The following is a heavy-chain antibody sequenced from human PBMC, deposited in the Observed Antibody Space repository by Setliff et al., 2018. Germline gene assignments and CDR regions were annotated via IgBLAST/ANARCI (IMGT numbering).Heavy chain of an antibody. CDR2: IHYSGTS. CDR1: FDYAGLHY. J-gene: IGHJ4*02. V-gene: IGHV4-59*02. CDR3: AKFGTTAPDY. Sequence: PSETLSLTCTVSFDYAGLHYWTWIRQPPGKGLQWLGHIHYSGTSNYNPSLKGRATMTIDTSRQRFSLNLKSVTDADTATYYCAKFGTTAPDYWGQGTLVTVSS. D-gene: IGHD1-7*01.